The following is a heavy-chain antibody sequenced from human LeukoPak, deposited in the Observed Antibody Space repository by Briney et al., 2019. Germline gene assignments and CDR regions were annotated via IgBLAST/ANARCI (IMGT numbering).Heavy chain of an antibody. D-gene: IGHD3-22*01. J-gene: IGHJ4*02. V-gene: IGHV1-69*13. CDR3: ARDYYYDSSGYYYYFDY. CDR1: GGTFNNYA. CDR2: IIPIFGTA. Sequence: SVKVSCKASGGTFNNYAFSWVRQAPGQGLEWMGGIIPIFGTANYAQKFQGRVTITADESTSTAYMELSSLRSEDTAVYYCARDYYYDSSGYYYYFDYWGQGTLVTVSS.